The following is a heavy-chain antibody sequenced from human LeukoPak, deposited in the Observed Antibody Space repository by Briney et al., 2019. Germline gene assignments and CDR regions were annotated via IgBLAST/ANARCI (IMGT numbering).Heavy chain of an antibody. CDR3: VRAQDGYNSLYFDY. CDR2: MNIDGTLT. Sequence: GGSLRLSCAASGFSVYKYWMHWVRQAPGKGQVWVSRMNIDGTLTNYADSVKGRFTISRDSAKNTLYLQMNSLRFEDTAVYHCVRAQDGYNSLYFDYWGQGALVTVSS. CDR1: GFSVYKYW. V-gene: IGHV3-74*01. J-gene: IGHJ4*02. D-gene: IGHD5-24*01.